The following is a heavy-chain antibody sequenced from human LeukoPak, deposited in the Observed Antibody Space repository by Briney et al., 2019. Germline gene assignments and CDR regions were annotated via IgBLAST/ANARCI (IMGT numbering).Heavy chain of an antibody. Sequence: TASETLSLTCTVSGGSIRSYYWSWTRQSPEKGLEWIGYVYHTGGTKYNPSLQSRVTISIDPSKNQFSLILTSVAAADTAVYYCSTDGPTGFDHWGQGALVTVSS. D-gene: IGHD2-8*02. CDR1: GGSIRSYY. CDR3: STDGPTGFDH. V-gene: IGHV4-59*01. CDR2: VYHTGGT. J-gene: IGHJ4*02.